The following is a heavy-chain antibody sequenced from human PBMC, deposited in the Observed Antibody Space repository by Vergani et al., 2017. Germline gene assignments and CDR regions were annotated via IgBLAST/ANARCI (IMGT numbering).Heavy chain of an antibody. J-gene: IGHJ4*02. Sequence: QVQLVQSGAEVKKPGSSVKVSCKASGGTFSSYAISWVRQAPGQGLEWMGGIIPIFGTANYAQKFQGRVTITADESTSTAYMELSSLRSEDTAVYYCARDERDYYDSSGYYYYLYWGQATLVTVSS. CDR1: GGTFSSYA. D-gene: IGHD3-22*01. V-gene: IGHV1-69*01. CDR2: IIPIFGTA. CDR3: ARDERDYYDSSGYYYYLY.